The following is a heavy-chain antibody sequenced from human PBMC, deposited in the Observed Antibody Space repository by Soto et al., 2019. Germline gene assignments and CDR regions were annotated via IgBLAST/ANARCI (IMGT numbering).Heavy chain of an antibody. CDR3: AGRLTTSVGLDD. V-gene: IGHV3-53*01. CDR2: VHGGGST. J-gene: IGHJ4*02. CDR1: GVTDSNNH. Sequence: VQLLESGGGLIQPGGSLRLSWGASGVTDSNNHMTWVRQAAGKGLELVSFVHGGGSTSYADSVKGRFNISRDNSKNPLYLQMDSLRAEDTAIYYCAGRLTTSVGLDDWGRGNLVTVSS. D-gene: IGHD3-16*01.